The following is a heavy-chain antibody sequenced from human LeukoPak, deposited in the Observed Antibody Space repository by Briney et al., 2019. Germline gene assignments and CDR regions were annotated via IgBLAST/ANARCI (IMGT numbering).Heavy chain of an antibody. V-gene: IGHV3-30*03. CDR3: ARDNSGYSSGWSYFDY. J-gene: IGHJ4*02. Sequence: GRSLRLSCAASGFTFSSYGMHWVRQAPGKGLEWVAVISYDGSNKYYADSVKGRFTISRDNSKNTLYLQMNSLRAEDTAVYYCARDNSGYSSGWSYFDYWGQGTLVTVSS. CDR1: GFTFSSYG. CDR2: ISYDGSNK. D-gene: IGHD6-19*01.